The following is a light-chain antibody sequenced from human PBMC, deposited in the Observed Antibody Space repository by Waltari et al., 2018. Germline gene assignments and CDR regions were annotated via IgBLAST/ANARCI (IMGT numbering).Light chain of an antibody. J-gene: IGKJ4*01. CDR1: KSVRSY. V-gene: IGKV3-11*01. CDR2: DAS. CDR3: QQRSNWLT. Sequence: EIVLTQSPATLSLSPGESATLSCRASKSVRSYLAWYQQKPGQAPRLLIYDASNRATGIPARFSGSGSGTDFTLTISSLEPEDFAVYYCQQRSNWLTFGGGTKVEIK.